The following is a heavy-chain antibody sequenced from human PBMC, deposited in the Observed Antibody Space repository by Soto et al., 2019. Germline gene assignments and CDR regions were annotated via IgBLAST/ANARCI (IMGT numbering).Heavy chain of an antibody. V-gene: IGHV4-31*03. CDR3: ARDLDDTMILVPLVSDI. CDR2: INSSGNT. CDR1: GGSISSGGYY. J-gene: IGHJ6*02. D-gene: IGHD3-22*01. Sequence: SETLSLTCTVSGGSISSGGYYWNWIRQHPGKGLEWIGSINSSGNTYYNPSLKSRVTLSVDTSKNQFSLKLSSVTAADTAVYYCARDLDDTMILVPLVSDIWGQGTTVTVSS.